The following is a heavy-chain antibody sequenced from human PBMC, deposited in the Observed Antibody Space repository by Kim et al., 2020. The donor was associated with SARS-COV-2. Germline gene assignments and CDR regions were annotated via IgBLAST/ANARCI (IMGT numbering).Heavy chain of an antibody. CDR3: AGGPHGSGTGDFDY. CDR1: GDSISIYY. CDR2: IYYTGST. Sequence: SETLSLTCNVSGDSISIYYWTWIRQPPGKELGWIGHIYYTGSTNYNPSLMSRVTISVDTSKNQFSLNLSSVTAAETAVYYCAGGPHGSGTGDFDYWGQGTRVTVSS. V-gene: IGHV4-59*13. D-gene: IGHD3-10*01. J-gene: IGHJ4*02.